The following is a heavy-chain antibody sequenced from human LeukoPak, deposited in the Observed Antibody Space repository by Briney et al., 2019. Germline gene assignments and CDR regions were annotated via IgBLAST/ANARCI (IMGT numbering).Heavy chain of an antibody. CDR2: ISGSGGST. CDR1: GFTFSSYA. J-gene: IGHJ4*02. V-gene: IGHV3-23*01. CDR3: AKADSPYYYDSSDDY. D-gene: IGHD3-22*01. Sequence: GGSLRLSCAASGFTFSSYAMSWVRQAPGKGLEWVSAISGSGGSTYYADSVKGRFTISRDNSKNTLYLQMNSLRVEDTAVYYCAKADSPYYYDSSDDYWGQGTLVTVSS.